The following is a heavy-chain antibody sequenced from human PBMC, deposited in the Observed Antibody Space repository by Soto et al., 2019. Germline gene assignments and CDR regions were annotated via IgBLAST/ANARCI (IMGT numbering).Heavy chain of an antibody. J-gene: IGHJ6*02. CDR3: AKCHHNLGGSNGGMDV. CDR1: GFTFSTYA. Sequence: EVQLLESGGGLVQPGGSLRLSCAASGFTFSTYAMRWVRQAPGKGLEWVSSITGGAGRGTYYGDSVKGRFTITRDDSKDTLYLQMESLRADDTAVYYCAKCHHNLGGSNGGMDVWGQGTTVTVSS. CDR2: ITGGAGRGT. V-gene: IGHV3-23*01. D-gene: IGHD1-26*01.